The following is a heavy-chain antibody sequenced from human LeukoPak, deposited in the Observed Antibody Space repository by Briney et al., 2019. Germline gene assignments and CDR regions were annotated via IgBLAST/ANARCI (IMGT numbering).Heavy chain of an antibody. CDR3: ARDWFSSGWSYYYYYYGMDV. V-gene: IGHV1-18*01. Sequence: ASVKVSCKASGYTFTSYGISWVRQAPGQGLEWMGWISAYNGNTNYAQKLQGRVTMTTDTSTSTAYMELRSLRSDDTAVYYCARDWFSSGWSYYYYYYGMDVWGQGTTVTVSS. J-gene: IGHJ6*02. CDR2: ISAYNGNT. D-gene: IGHD6-19*01. CDR1: GYTFTSYG.